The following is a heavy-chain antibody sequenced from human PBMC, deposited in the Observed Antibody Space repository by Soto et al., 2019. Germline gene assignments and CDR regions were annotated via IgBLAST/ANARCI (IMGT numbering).Heavy chain of an antibody. D-gene: IGHD6-13*01. V-gene: IGHV1-3*01. CDR1: GYTFTSYA. CDR3: ARWDSSSWYSGSHFDY. J-gene: IGHJ4*02. CDR2: INAGNGNT. Sequence: ASVKVSCKASGYTFTSYAMHWVRQAPGQRLEWMGWINAGNGNTKYSQKFKLRVTITRDTSASTAYMELSSLRSEDTAVYYCARWDSSSWYSGSHFDYWGQGTMVTVSS.